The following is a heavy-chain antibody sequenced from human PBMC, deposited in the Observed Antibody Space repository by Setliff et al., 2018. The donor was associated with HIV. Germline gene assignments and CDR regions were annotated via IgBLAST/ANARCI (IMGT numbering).Heavy chain of an antibody. D-gene: IGHD3-10*01. Sequence: SGPTLVNPTQTLTLTCTFSGFSLSPRGMSVSWIRQPPGKALEWLARIDWDDAKYYSTSLKTRLTISKDTSKNQVVLTMTNMHPVDTATYYCARGSESLTYFDNLGPGTLVTVSS. V-gene: IGHV2-70*11. CDR3: ARGSESLTYFDN. J-gene: IGHJ4*02. CDR1: GFSLSPRGMS. CDR2: IDWDDAK.